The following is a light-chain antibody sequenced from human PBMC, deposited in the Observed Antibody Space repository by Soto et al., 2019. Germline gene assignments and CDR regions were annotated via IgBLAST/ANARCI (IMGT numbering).Light chain of an antibody. V-gene: IGLV2-23*01. CDR2: EGS. CDR3: SSYAGAVV. CDR1: GSNVENYNL. Sequence: QYALTQPASVSGSPGQSITISCTRTGSNVENYNLVSWYQHPPGKAPKLIIYEGSERPSGVSNRFSGAQSGHTASLTISGLQAEDEADYYCSSYAGAVVFGGGTKLTVL. J-gene: IGLJ2*01.